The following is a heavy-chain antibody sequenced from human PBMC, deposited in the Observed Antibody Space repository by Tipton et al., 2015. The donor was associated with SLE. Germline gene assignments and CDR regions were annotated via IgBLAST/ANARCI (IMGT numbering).Heavy chain of an antibody. J-gene: IGHJ6*02. D-gene: IGHD2-2*01. V-gene: IGHV4-59*11. CDR3: ARGVVPAARVYYYYGMDV. Sequence: PGLVKPSETLSLTCTVSGGSISSHYWSWIRQPPGKGLEWIGYIYYSGSTNYNPSLKSRVAISVDTSKNQFSLKLSSVTAADTAVYYCARGVVPAARVYYYYGMDVWGQGTTVTVSS. CDR2: IYYSGST. CDR1: GGSISSHY.